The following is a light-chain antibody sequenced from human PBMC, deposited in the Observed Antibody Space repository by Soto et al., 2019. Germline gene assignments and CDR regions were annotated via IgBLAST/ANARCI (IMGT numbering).Light chain of an antibody. CDR2: EAS. CDR3: QQYDSLPLT. V-gene: IGKV1-33*01. J-gene: IGKJ4*01. CDR1: QDISSY. Sequence: DIQMTQSPSSLSASVGDRLTITCQASQDISSYLSWYQLKPGKAPILLIYEASRLETGVPSRFSGSGSGTDFTFTISGLQPEDIATYYCQQYDSLPLTFGGGTKVHIK.